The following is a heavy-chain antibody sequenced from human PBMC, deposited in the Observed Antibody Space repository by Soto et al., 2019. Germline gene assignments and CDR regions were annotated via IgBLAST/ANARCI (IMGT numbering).Heavy chain of an antibody. CDR2: IKQDGGER. Sequence: GGSLRLSCAASGFTFSNVWLSWVRQAPGKGLEWVANIKQDGGERNYLDSVKGRFTISRDNAENSLFLQMNSLRAEDTAVYYCARDFPFYYGMDVWGQGTTVTVSS. J-gene: IGHJ6*02. D-gene: IGHD3-16*01. CDR1: GFTFSNVW. V-gene: IGHV3-7*01. CDR3: ARDFPFYYGMDV.